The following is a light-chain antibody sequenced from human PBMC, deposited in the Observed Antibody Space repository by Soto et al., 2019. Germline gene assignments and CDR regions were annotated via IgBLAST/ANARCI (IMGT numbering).Light chain of an antibody. CDR3: QQFSSYPLT. J-gene: IGKJ4*01. CDR1: QSVGNNY. CDR2: VAS. Sequence: EIVLTQSPGTLSLSPWERATLSCRASQSVGNNYLAWYQQKPGQAPRLLIYVASSRAAGIPDRFSGGGSGTDFTLTISRLEPEDFAVYYCQQFSSYPLTFGGGTKVDI. V-gene: IGKV3-20*01.